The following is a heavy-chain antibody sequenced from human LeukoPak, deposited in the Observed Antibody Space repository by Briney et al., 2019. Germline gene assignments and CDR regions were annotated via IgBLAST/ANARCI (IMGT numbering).Heavy chain of an antibody. CDR1: GFTXXXXX. D-gene: IGHD6-25*01. J-gene: IGHJ5*02. CDR2: ISGSGGST. CDR3: AKDLTNGYNH. Sequence: GGSLRLSCAASGFTXXXXXXXXXXXXXXXXXXWVSAISGSGGSTYYADSVKGRFTISRDNSKNTLYLQMNSLRAEDTAVYYCAKDLTNGYNHWGQGTLVTVSS. V-gene: IGHV3-23*01.